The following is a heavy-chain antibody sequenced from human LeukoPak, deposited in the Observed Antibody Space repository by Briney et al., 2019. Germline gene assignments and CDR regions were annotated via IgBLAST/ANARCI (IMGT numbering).Heavy chain of an antibody. Sequence: GGSLRPSCAASGFTFSNYGMHWVRQAPGKGLEWVAVISYDGSNKYYADSVKGRFTISRDNSKNTLYLQMNSLRAEDTAVYYCVKARDCSSTSCYRAGFYGMDVWGQGTTVTVSS. J-gene: IGHJ6*02. CDR3: VKARDCSSTSCYRAGFYGMDV. D-gene: IGHD2-2*02. CDR2: ISYDGSNK. V-gene: IGHV3-30*18. CDR1: GFTFSNYG.